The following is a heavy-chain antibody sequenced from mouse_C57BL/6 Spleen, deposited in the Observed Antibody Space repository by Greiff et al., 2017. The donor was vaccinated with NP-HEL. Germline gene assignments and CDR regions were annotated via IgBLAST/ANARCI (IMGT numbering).Heavy chain of an antibody. CDR1: GYAFSSYW. J-gene: IGHJ3*01. D-gene: IGHD2-5*01. CDR3: AREYYSNYGGFAY. Sequence: QVHVKQSGAELVKPGASVKISCKASGYAFSSYWMNWVKQRPGKGLEWIGQIYPGDGDTNYNGKFKGKATLTADKSSSTAYMQLSSLTSEDSAVYFCAREYYSNYGGFAYWGQGTLVTVSA. V-gene: IGHV1-80*01. CDR2: IYPGDGDT.